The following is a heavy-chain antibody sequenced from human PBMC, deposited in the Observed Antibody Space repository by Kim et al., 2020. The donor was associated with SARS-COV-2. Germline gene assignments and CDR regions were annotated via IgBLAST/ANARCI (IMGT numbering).Heavy chain of an antibody. J-gene: IGHJ5*02. V-gene: IGHV3-48*03. CDR3: ARAAYYDNKGPS. D-gene: IGHD3-16*01. CDR1: GFAFTSYE. CDR2: ISSSGNTI. Sequence: GGSLRPSCAAFGFAFTSYEMNWVRQAPGKGLEWVSYISSSGNTIYYADSVQGRFTISRDTAKNSLYLQMNSLRVEDTAIYYCARAAYYDNKGPSWGQGTLVIVSS.